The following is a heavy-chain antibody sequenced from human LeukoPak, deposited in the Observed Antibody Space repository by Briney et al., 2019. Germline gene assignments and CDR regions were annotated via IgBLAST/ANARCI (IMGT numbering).Heavy chain of an antibody. D-gene: IGHD6-13*01. Sequence: ASVRVSCKASGYTFTSYGISWVRRAPGQGREGMGWISAYNGNTNYAQKLQGRVTMTTDTSTSTAYMELRSLRSDDTAVYYCARSRAAATDDYRGQGTLVTVSS. CDR3: ARSRAAATDDY. J-gene: IGHJ4*02. V-gene: IGHV1-18*01. CDR2: ISAYNGNT. CDR1: GYTFTSYG.